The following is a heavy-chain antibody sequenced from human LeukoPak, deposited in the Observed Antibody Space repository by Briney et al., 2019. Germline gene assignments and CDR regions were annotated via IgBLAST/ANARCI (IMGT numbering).Heavy chain of an antibody. Sequence: GGSLRLSCSASGFTFSTYWMSWVRQAPGKGLEWVANMRRDGNEIYYLDSVRGRFTISRDNAKNTLYLQMNSLRAEDTAVYYCAQQLGYCTRGNCYFTYWGQGTVVTVSS. V-gene: IGHV3-7*03. J-gene: IGHJ4*02. CDR3: AQQLGYCTRGNCYFTY. CDR1: GFTFSTYW. D-gene: IGHD2-8*02. CDR2: MRRDGNEI.